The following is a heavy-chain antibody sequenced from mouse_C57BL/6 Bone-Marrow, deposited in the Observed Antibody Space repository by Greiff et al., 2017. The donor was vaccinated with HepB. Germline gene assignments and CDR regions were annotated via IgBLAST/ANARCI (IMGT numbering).Heavy chain of an antibody. V-gene: IGHV5-9*01. CDR2: ISGGGGNT. CDR1: GFTFSSYT. D-gene: IGHD1-1*01. CDR3: ARHEDYYGSSYVSYYFDY. J-gene: IGHJ2*01. Sequence: EVKVVESGGGLVKPGGSLKLSCAASGFTFSSYTMSWVRQTPEKRLEWVATISGGGGNTYYPDSVKGRFTISRDNAKNTLYLQMSSLRSEDTALYYCARHEDYYGSSYVSYYFDYWGQGTTLTVSS.